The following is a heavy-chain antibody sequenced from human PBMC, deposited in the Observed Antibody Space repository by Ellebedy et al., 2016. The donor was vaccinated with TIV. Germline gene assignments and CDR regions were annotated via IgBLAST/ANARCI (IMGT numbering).Heavy chain of an antibody. CDR3: AKHSVAGTLGCFDY. CDR1: GFTFSTCA. J-gene: IGHJ4*02. V-gene: IGHV3-23*01. D-gene: IGHD6-19*01. Sequence: GESLKISCAASGFTFSTCAMSWVRQAPGKGLEWVSSISGGGVSTSYAGSVKGRFTISRDNSMNTLFLQMNRLRAEDTAVYYCAKHSVAGTLGCFDYWGQGTLITVSS. CDR2: ISGGGVST.